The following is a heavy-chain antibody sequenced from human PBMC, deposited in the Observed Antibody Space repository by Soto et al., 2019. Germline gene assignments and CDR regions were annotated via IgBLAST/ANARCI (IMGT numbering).Heavy chain of an antibody. Sequence: QVQLQESGPGLVKPSETLSLTCTVSGGSISSYYWSWIRQPPGKGLEWIGYIYYSGSTNYNPTLSSPLAISVDTYKNQFSLNLTSVTAAATAVYYCAREGVDTAMPNDIDCWGQGTLVTVSS. CDR3: AREGVDTAMPNDIDC. V-gene: IGHV4-59*01. J-gene: IGHJ4*02. CDR1: GGSISSYY. CDR2: IYYSGST. D-gene: IGHD5-18*01.